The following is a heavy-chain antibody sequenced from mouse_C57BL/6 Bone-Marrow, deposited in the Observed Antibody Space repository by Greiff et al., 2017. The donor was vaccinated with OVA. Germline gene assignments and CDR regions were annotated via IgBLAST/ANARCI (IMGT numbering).Heavy chain of an antibody. Sequence: EVKLQESGGGLVQPGGSMKLSCAASGFTFSDAWMDWVRQSPEKGLEWVAEIRNKANNHATYYAESVKGRFTISRDDSKSSVYLQLNSLRAEDTGIYYCTLYGSSYPFAYWGQGTLVTVSA. V-gene: IGHV6-6*01. CDR3: TLYGSSYPFAY. CDR2: IRNKANNHAT. CDR1: GFTFSDAW. D-gene: IGHD1-1*01. J-gene: IGHJ3*01.